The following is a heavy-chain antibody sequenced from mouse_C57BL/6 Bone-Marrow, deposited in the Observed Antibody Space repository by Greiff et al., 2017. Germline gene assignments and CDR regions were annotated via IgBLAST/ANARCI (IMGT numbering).Heavy chain of an antibody. CDR2: IYPGSGNT. J-gene: IGHJ2*01. V-gene: IGHV1-84*01. D-gene: IGHD1-1*02. Sequence: LMESGPELVKPGASVKISCKASGYTFSDYYINWVKQRPGQGLEWIGWIYPGSGNTKYNEKFKGKATLTVDTSSSTAYMQLSSLTSEDSAVYFCAREVYYAFDYWGQGTTLTVSS. CDR3: AREVYYAFDY. CDR1: GYTFSDYY.